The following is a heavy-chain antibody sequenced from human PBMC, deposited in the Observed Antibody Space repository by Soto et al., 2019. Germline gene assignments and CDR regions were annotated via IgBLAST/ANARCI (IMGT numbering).Heavy chain of an antibody. CDR3: AREGSYSAYNFAHGIQLWSFDF. CDR1: GGSINTFY. J-gene: IGHJ4*02. CDR2: IFSAGST. D-gene: IGHD5-12*01. Sequence: SETLSLTCTVSGGSINTFYWSWVRQPAGKGLEWIGRIFSAGSTSFNPSLESRVAMSVDTSKNHFSLNLSSVTAADMAVYYCAREGSYSAYNFAHGIQLWSFDFWGQGALVTVSS. V-gene: IGHV4-4*07.